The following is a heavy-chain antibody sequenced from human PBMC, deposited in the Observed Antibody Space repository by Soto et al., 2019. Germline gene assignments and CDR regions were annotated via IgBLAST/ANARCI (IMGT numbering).Heavy chain of an antibody. CDR3: VREIASRL. V-gene: IGHV3-7*01. D-gene: IGHD3-22*01. CDR2: IKPDGSEE. J-gene: IGHJ6*04. CDR1: GFTFSSNW. Sequence: EVQLVESGGGLVQPGGSLRLSCAASGFTFSSNWMTWARQAPGKGLEWVANIKPDGSEESYVDSVKGRFIVSRDNAENSLYLQMDCRRAEGTAIYYCVREIASRLWCKGTAVTVSS.